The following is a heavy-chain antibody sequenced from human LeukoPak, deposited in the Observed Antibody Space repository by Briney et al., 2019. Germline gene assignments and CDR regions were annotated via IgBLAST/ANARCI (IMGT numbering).Heavy chain of an antibody. CDR1: GGSISSGSYY. V-gene: IGHV4-61*02. CDR2: IYTSGST. J-gene: IGHJ4*02. CDR3: AGTWYSSGWYSYYFDY. D-gene: IGHD6-19*01. Sequence: SETLSLTCTVSGGSISSGSYYWSWIRQPAGKGLEWIGRIYTSGSTNYNPSLKSRVTISVDTSMNQFSLKLSSVTAADTAVYYCAGTWYSSGWYSYYFDYWGQGTLVTVSS.